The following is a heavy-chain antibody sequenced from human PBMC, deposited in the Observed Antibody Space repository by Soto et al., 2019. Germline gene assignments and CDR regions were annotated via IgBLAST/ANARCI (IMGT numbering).Heavy chain of an antibody. Sequence: EVQLVESGGGLVQPGGSLRLSCAASGFTFRSYEMNWVRQAPGKGLEWVSYISSGGGTTYYADSVKGRFTISRDNAKNSLYLHMSSLGAEDTAVYYCARSPDGYCFDYWGQGTLVTVSS. V-gene: IGHV3-48*03. CDR2: ISSGGGTT. CDR3: ARSPDGYCFDY. CDR1: GFTFRSYE. J-gene: IGHJ4*02.